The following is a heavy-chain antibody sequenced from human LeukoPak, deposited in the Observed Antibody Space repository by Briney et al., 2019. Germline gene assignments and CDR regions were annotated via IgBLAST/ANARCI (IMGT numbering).Heavy chain of an antibody. J-gene: IGHJ4*02. CDR2: IFHRGTT. V-gene: IGHV4-39*07. Sequence: SETLSLTCTVSGGSISTDRYNWGWIRQPPGKGLEWIGSIFHRGTTYYNPSLKSRVTMSVDTSKNQFSLKLSSVTAADTAVYYCARVRPRIYFDYWGQGTLVTVSS. D-gene: IGHD1-14*01. CDR3: ARVRPRIYFDY. CDR1: GGSISTDRYN.